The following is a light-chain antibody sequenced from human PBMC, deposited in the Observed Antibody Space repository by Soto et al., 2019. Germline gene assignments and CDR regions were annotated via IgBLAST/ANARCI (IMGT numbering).Light chain of an antibody. Sequence: QSALTQPRSVSGSPGQSVTISCTGTSSDVGGYNYVSWYQQHPGKAPKLMIYDVTNRPSGVSNRFSGSKSGNTASLTISGLQAEDEADYYCSSYTTSSTRVFGPGTKVTVL. CDR1: SSDVGGYNY. V-gene: IGLV2-14*01. CDR2: DVT. J-gene: IGLJ1*01. CDR3: SSYTTSSTRV.